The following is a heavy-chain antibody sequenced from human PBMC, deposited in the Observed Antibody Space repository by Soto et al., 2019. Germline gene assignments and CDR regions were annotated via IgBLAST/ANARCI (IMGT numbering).Heavy chain of an antibody. CDR3: VREGDSGFFS. CDR2: ISSSSTI. Sequence: GGSLRLSCAASGFTFSSYSMNWVRQAPGKGLEWVSYISSSSTIYYADSVKGRFTISRDNAKNTLYLQMNSLRAEDTAVYFCVREGDSGFFSWGQGTLVTVSS. V-gene: IGHV3-48*01. D-gene: IGHD6-25*01. CDR1: GFTFSSYS. J-gene: IGHJ5*02.